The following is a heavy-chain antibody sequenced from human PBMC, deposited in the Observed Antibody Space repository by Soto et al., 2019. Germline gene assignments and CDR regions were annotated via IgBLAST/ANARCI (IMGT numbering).Heavy chain of an antibody. V-gene: IGHV1-69*13. CDR3: AREYLLAAGGIYYGMDV. CDR1: GGNPSNSS. Sequence: AAVKVSCKAYGGNPSNSSISWVLQAPGQGLEWVGGIIPVFGIVKYAQKFQGRVTITADESTNTAYMDLGSLRAEDTAVYYCAREYLLAAGGIYYGMDVWGQGTTVTVSS. CDR2: IIPVFGIV. D-gene: IGHD6-13*01. J-gene: IGHJ6*02.